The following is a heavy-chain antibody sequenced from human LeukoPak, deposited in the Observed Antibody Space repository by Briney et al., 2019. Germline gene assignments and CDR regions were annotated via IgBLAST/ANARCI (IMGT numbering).Heavy chain of an antibody. CDR3: ARARLTGYNINWFDP. CDR1: GGSISSYY. D-gene: IGHD3-9*01. Sequence: SETLSLTCTVSGGSISSYYWSWIRQPPGKGLEWIGYIYYSGSTNYNPPLKSRVTISVDTSKNQFSLKLSSVTAADTAVYYCARARLTGYNINWFDPWGREPWSPSPQ. CDR2: IYYSGST. J-gene: IGHJ5*02. V-gene: IGHV4-59*01.